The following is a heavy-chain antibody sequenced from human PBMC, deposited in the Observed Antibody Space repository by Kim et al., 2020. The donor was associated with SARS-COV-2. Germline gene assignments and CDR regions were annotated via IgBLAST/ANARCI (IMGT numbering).Heavy chain of an antibody. D-gene: IGHD1-26*01. V-gene: IGHV3-9*01. CDR3: VKDGTQQGSGPFHI. Sequence: VDAVKGRFTISRDNAKNSLYLRMNSLRTEDTALYYCVKDGTQQGSGPFHIWGQGTVVTVSS. J-gene: IGHJ3*02.